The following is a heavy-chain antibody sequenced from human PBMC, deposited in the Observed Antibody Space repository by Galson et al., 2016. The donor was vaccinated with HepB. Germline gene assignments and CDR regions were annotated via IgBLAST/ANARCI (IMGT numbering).Heavy chain of an antibody. J-gene: IGHJ6*02. D-gene: IGHD6-13*01. CDR1: GYTFTTYA. CDR2: INSGNGNT. CDR3: ARDNSAAGFLYYYYYGMDV. V-gene: IGHV1-3*01. Sequence: SVKVSCKASGYTFTTYAMHWVRQAPGHRLEWMGWINSGNGNTKYSQKFQGRVTITRDTSAGTAYMELSSLRSEDTAVYYCARDNSAAGFLYYYYYGMDVWGQGTTVTVSS.